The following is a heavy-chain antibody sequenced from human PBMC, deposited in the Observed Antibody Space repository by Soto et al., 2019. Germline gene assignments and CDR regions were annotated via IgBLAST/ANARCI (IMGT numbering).Heavy chain of an antibody. V-gene: IGHV1-18*01. D-gene: IGHD3-9*01. CDR2: ISAYNGNT. CDR3: ARDKELRYFDWSAWDY. CDR1: GYTFTSYG. Sequence: ASVKVSCKASGYTFTSYGISWVRQAPGQGLEWMGWISAYNGNTNYAQKLQGRVTMTTDTSTSTAYMELRSLRSDDTAVYYCARDKELRYFDWSAWDYWGQGTLVTVSS. J-gene: IGHJ4*02.